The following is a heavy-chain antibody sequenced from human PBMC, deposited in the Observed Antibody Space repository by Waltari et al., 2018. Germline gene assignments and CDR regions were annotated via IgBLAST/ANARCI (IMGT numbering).Heavy chain of an antibody. CDR2: LKQDGSEK. D-gene: IGHD3-3*01. J-gene: IGHJ4*02. CDR1: GFTFSSHW. CDR3: ARGEGYDFWSGYHFDY. V-gene: IGHV3-7*01. Sequence: EVQLVESGGGLVQPGGSLRLSCAASGFTFSSHWMSWVRQAPGKGLEWVANLKQDGSEKYYVDAVKGRFTSSRDNAKNSLYLQMNSLRAEDTAVYYCARGEGYDFWSGYHFDYWGQGTLVTVSS.